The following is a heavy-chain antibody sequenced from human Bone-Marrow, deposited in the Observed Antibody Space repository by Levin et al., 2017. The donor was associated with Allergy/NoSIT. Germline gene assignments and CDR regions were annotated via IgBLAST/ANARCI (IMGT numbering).Heavy chain of an antibody. V-gene: IGHV3-48*04. D-gene: IGHD1-26*01. J-gene: IGHJ2*01. CDR1: GFTFRSHS. Sequence: PGGSLRLSCAASGFTFRSHSMNWVRQAPGKGLEWVSYISTSSGTIYYAESVKGRFTSSRDNARNSLYLQMDSLRAEDTDLYYCARDGELDYADWFFDLWGRGTLVTVSS. CDR3: ARDGELDYADWFFDL. CDR2: ISTSSGTI.